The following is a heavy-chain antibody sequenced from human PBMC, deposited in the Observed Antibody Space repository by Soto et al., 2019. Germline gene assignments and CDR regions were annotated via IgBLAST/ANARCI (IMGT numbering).Heavy chain of an antibody. CDR2: IIPMFGTT. J-gene: IGHJ5*02. D-gene: IGHD6-13*01. V-gene: IGHV1-69*13. CDR3: ARAAINGSSRSFWFHP. CDR1: GGTFSSHA. Sequence: SVKVSCKTCGGTFSSHAINWVRQAPGQGLEWMGGIIPMFGTTNYAQKFKGRVTISADESTSTAYMELSSLRSEDAAVYYCARAAINGSSRSFWFHPWGQRTLFTLS.